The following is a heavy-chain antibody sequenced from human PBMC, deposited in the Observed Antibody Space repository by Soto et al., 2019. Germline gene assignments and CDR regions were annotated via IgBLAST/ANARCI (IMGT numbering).Heavy chain of an antibody. CDR1: GFTFSSYA. J-gene: IGHJ4*02. CDR2: ISYDGSNK. CDR3: ARDYLTGYSLDY. D-gene: IGHD6-13*01. Sequence: QVQLVESGGGVVQPGRSLRLSCAASGFTFSSYAMHWVRQAPGKGLEWVAVISYDGSNKYYADSVKGRFTISRDNSKNTRYLQMNSLRAEDTAVYYCARDYLTGYSLDYWGQGTLVTVSS. V-gene: IGHV3-30-3*01.